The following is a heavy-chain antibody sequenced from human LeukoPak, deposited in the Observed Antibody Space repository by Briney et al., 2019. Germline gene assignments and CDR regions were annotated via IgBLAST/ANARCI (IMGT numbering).Heavy chain of an antibody. V-gene: IGHV1-2*02. CDR3: TREDY. J-gene: IGHJ4*02. Sequence: GASVKVSCKASGYSFTGFYLHWVRQAPGQGLEWMGWIHPDSGATNYAQRFQGRVTMTRDTSISTACMELSRLRSDDSAVYYCTREDYWGQGTLVTVSS. CDR2: IHPDSGAT. CDR1: GYSFTGFY.